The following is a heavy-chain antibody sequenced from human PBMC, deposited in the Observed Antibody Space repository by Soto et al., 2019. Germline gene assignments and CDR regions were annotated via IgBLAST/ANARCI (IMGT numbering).Heavy chain of an antibody. CDR1: GFTFSSYA. Sequence: LRLSCAASGFTFSSYAMSWVRQAPGKGLEWVSAISGSGGSTYYADSVKGRFTISRDNSKNTLYLQMNSLRAEDTAVYYCANSGRYYYDSSGNWFDPWGQGTLVTVSS. V-gene: IGHV3-23*01. D-gene: IGHD3-22*01. CDR3: ANSGRYYYDSSGNWFDP. CDR2: ISGSGGST. J-gene: IGHJ5*02.